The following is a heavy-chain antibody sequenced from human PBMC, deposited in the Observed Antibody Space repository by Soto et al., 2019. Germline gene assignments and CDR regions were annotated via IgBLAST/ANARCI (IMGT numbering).Heavy chain of an antibody. CDR2: IIPIFGTA. Sequence: SVKVSCKASGGTFSSYAISWVRQAPGQGLEWMGGIIPIFGTANYAQKFQGRVTITADESTSTAYMELSSLRSEDTAVYYCASSGIDDYDSSGYYYGAFERWGQGTMVTGSS. CDR1: GGTFSSYA. D-gene: IGHD3-22*01. V-gene: IGHV1-69*13. J-gene: IGHJ3*02. CDR3: ASSGIDDYDSSGYYYGAFER.